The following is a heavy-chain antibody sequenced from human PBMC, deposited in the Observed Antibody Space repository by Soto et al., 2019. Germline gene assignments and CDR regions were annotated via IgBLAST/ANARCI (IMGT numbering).Heavy chain of an antibody. CDR1: GYTFTSYY. J-gene: IGHJ4*01. D-gene: IGHD1-26*01. CDR2: INPGGGST. Sequence: QVQLVQSGAEVKKPGASVNVSCKASGYTFTSYYIHWVRQAPGQGLEWMGVINPGGGSTNYAQKFKGRLTMTRDTSTSTVYMELSSLRSADTAVYYCARPTVVGATVRYFFDYGGQGTLFNVSS. V-gene: IGHV1-46*01. CDR3: ARPTVVGATVRYFFDY.